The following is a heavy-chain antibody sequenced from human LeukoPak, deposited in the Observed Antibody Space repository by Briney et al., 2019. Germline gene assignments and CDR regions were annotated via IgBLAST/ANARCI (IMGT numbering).Heavy chain of an antibody. J-gene: IGHJ4*02. CDR2: IYHSGST. D-gene: IGHD2-2*02. V-gene: IGHV4-30-2*01. CDR3: ARVPRLLNCSSTSCYTGGYFDY. CDR1: GGSISSGGYY. Sequence: SQTLSLTCTVSGGSISSGGYYWSWIRQPPGKGLVWIGYIYHSGSTYYNPSLKSRVTISVDRSKNQFSLKLSSVTAADTAVYYCARVPRLLNCSSTSCYTGGYFDYWGQGTLVTVSS.